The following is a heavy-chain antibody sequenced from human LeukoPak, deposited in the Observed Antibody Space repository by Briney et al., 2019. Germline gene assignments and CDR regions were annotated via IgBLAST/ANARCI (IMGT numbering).Heavy chain of an antibody. J-gene: IGHJ4*02. Sequence: SETLSLTCTVSGGSISSGDYYWSWIRQPPGKGLEWIGYIYYSGSTNYNPSLKSRVTISVDTSKNQFSLKLSSVTAADTAVYYCARSDSYGYVYYFDHWGQGTLVTVSS. CDR1: GGSISSGDYY. CDR3: ARSDSYGYVYYFDH. D-gene: IGHD5-18*01. CDR2: IYYSGST. V-gene: IGHV4-61*08.